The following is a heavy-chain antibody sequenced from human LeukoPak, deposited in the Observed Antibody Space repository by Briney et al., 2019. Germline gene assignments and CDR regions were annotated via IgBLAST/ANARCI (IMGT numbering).Heavy chain of an antibody. D-gene: IGHD6-19*01. V-gene: IGHV1-58*02. Sequence: GTSVKVSCKASGFTFTSSAMQWERQARGQRLEWIGWIVVGSGNTNYAQKFQERVTITRDMSTSTAYLELSSLRSEETAVYYCAAAYSSGWYGSLDYWGQGTLVTVSS. J-gene: IGHJ4*02. CDR3: AAAYSSGWYGSLDY. CDR1: GFTFTSSA. CDR2: IVVGSGNT.